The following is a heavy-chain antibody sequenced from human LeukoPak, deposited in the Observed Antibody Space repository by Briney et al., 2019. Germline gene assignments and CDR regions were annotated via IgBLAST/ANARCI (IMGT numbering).Heavy chain of an antibody. V-gene: IGHV4-39*01. J-gene: IGHJ4*02. Sequence: SETLSLTCTVSGGSLSSSSYYWGWIRQPPGKGLEWIGSIYYSGSTYYNPSLKSRVTISVDTSKNQFSLKLSSVTAADTAVYYCARLRLVNYFDYWGQGTLVTVSS. CDR2: IYYSGST. D-gene: IGHD6-19*01. CDR1: GGSLSSSSYY. CDR3: ARLRLVNYFDY.